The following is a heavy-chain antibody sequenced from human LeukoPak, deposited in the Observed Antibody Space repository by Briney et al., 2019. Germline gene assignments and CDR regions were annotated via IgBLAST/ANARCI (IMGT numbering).Heavy chain of an antibody. V-gene: IGHV4-34*01. J-gene: IGHJ5*02. D-gene: IGHD3-3*01. CDR3: ARFRKSTIFGVVTGYPNWFDP. CDR1: GGSFSGYY. Sequence: PSETLSLTCAVYGGSFSGYYWSWTRQPPGKGLEWIGEINHSGSTNYNPSLKSRVTISVDTSKNQFSLKLSSVTAADTAVYYCARFRKSTIFGVVTGYPNWFDPWGQGTLVTVSS. CDR2: INHSGST.